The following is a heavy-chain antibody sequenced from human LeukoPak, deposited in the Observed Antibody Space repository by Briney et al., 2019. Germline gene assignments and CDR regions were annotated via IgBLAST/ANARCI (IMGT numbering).Heavy chain of an antibody. CDR2: INPNSGGT. CDR3: ARDHGGYRDYVSGWFDP. Sequence: GASVKVSCKASGYSFTSHYMHWVRQAPGQGLEWMGWINPNSGGTNYVLKFLGRVTMTRDTSISTAYMELSRLISDDTAVYYCARDHGGYRDYVSGWFDPWGQGTLVTVSS. V-gene: IGHV1-2*02. J-gene: IGHJ5*02. D-gene: IGHD3-10*01. CDR1: GYSFTSHY.